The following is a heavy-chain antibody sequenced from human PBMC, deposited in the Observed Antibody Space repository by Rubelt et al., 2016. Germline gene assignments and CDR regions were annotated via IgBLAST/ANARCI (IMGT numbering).Heavy chain of an antibody. CDR1: GLTFSRYG. Sequence: QVQLVESGGGVVQPGRSLRLSCGVSGLTFSRYGMHWVRQAPGRGLEWVAVIWYDGSQRYYAGWVKGRLTISRDNAKNSLYMQRNGLRAEDTAGEYCARDRDSSWHDYWGQGTLVTVSS. D-gene: IGHD6-13*01. CDR2: IWYDGSQR. CDR3: ARDRDSSWHDY. V-gene: IGHV3-33*01. J-gene: IGHJ4*02.